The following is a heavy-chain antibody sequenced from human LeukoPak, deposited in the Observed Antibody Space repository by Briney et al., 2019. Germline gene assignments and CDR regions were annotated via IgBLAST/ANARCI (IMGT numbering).Heavy chain of an antibody. V-gene: IGHV4-4*02. CDR2: IYHSGST. D-gene: IGHD2-15*01. CDR1: GGSISSSNW. J-gene: IGHJ6*02. CDR3: ARGGIVVVVAAGVYYYGMDV. Sequence: SETLSLTCAVSGGSISSSNWWSWVRQPPGKGLEWIGEIYHSGSTNYNPSLKSRVTISVDKSKNQFSLKLSSVTAADTAVYYCARGGIVVVVAAGVYYYGMDVWGQGTTVTVSS.